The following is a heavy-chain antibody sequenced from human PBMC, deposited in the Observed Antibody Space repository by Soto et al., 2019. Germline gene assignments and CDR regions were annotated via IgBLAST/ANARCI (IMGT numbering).Heavy chain of an antibody. CDR1: GCSISSYY. CDR3: ARQAHRDWFDP. Sequence: PSETLCLTCTVSGCSISSYYWSWIRQPPGKGLEWIGYIYYSGSTNYNPSLKSRVTISVDTSKNQFSLKLSSVTAADTAVYYCARQAHRDWFDPWGQGTLVTVSS. J-gene: IGHJ5*02. V-gene: IGHV4-59*08. CDR2: IYYSGST.